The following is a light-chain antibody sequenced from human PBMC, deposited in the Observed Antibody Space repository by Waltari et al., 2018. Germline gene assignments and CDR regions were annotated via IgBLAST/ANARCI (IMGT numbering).Light chain of an antibody. V-gene: IGLV2-14*01. Sequence: QSALTQPASVSGSPGQSVTLFCAGTSNDVGGYTSFSWYQEHPGQAPRVIIYDVSDRPSGVSDRFSGSKSGNTASLTISGLQAEDEADYYCSSQSSNDVVLFGGGTKLTVL. CDR3: SSQSSNDVVL. J-gene: IGLJ2*01. CDR1: SNDVGGYTS. CDR2: DVS.